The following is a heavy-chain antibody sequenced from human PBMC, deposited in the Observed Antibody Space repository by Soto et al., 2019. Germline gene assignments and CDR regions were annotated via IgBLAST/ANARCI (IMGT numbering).Heavy chain of an antibody. D-gene: IGHD3-22*01. CDR2: IYYSGST. V-gene: IGHV4-30-4*01. CDR3: ARGVSSYDSSGYYYGGYFDY. Sequence: SETLSLTCTVSGGPISSGDYYWSWIRQPPGKGLEWIGYIYYSGSTYYNPSLKSRVTISVDTSKNQFSLKLSSVTAADTAVYYCARGVSSYDSSGYYYGGYFDYWGQGTLVTVSS. J-gene: IGHJ4*02. CDR1: GGPISSGDYY.